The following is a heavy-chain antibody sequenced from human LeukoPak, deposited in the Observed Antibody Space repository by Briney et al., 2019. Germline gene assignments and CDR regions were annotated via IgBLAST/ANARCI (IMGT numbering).Heavy chain of an antibody. CDR3: ASSGSYRFDY. CDR1: GFTFSSYS. J-gene: IGHJ4*02. CDR2: ITASGTAM. D-gene: IGHD1-26*01. V-gene: IGHV3-48*02. Sequence: GGSLRLSCAASGFTFSSYSMNWVRQAPGKGLEWVSHITASGTAMFYADSVKGRFTISRDNAKNPLYLQMNSLRDEDTAVYYRASSGSYRFDYWGQGTLVTVS.